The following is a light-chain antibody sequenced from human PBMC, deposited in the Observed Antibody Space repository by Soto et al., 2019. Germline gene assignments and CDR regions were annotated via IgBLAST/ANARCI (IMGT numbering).Light chain of an antibody. CDR3: FSYTSSGTYV. CDR2: EGS. CDR1: SSGVGSYNL. V-gene: IGLV2-14*02. Sequence: QSVLTQPASVSGSPGQSITISCTGTSSGVGSYNLVSWYQQHPGKAPKLMIYEGSKRPSGVSNRFSGSKSGNTASLTISGLQAEDEADYYCFSYTSSGTYVFGTGTKLTVL. J-gene: IGLJ1*01.